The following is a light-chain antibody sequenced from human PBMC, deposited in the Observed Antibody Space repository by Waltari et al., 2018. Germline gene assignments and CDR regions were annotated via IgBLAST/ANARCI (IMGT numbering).Light chain of an antibody. V-gene: IGLV1-40*01. CDR1: SSNTGAGYD. CDR2: GNS. J-gene: IGLJ2*01. CDR3: QAYDRSLSGSV. Sequence: QSVLTQPPSVSVAPGQRVTISCTGSSSNTGAGYDLTGYQQLPGTAPKLLIYGNSNRLSGVPDRFSGYKSGDSASLAISGLQAEDEAEYYCQAYDRSLSGSVFGGGTKLTVL.